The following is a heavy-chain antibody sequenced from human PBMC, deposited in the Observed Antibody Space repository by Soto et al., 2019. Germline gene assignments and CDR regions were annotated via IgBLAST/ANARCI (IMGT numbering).Heavy chain of an antibody. D-gene: IGHD3-10*01. CDR2: IWYDGSNK. CDR3: ARDRGVRGVIRSWFDP. J-gene: IGHJ5*02. CDR1: GFTFSSYG. Sequence: QVQLVESGGGVVQPGRSLRLSCAASGFTFSSYGMHWVRQAPGKGLEWVAVIWYDGSNKYYADSVKGRFTISRDNSKNTLYLQMNSLRAEDTAVYYCARDRGVRGVIRSWFDPWGQGTLVTVSS. V-gene: IGHV3-33*01.